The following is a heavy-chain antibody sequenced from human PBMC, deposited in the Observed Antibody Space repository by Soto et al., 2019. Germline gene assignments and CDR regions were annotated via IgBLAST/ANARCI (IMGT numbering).Heavy chain of an antibody. CDR3: ARRERAAGTDWWFDP. D-gene: IGHD6-13*01. V-gene: IGHV4-39*01. CDR2: IYYSGST. CDR1: GGSISSSSFH. Sequence: QLQLQESGPGLVKPSETLSLTCTVSGGSISSSSFHWGWIRQPPGKGLEWIGSIYYSGSTYYSPSLKSSVTISVDTSKNQFSLKLSSVTSADTAVYYCARRERAAGTDWWFDPWGQGTLVTVSS. J-gene: IGHJ5*02.